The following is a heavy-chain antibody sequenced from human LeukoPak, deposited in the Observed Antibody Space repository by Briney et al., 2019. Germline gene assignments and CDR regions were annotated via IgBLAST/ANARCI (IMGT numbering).Heavy chain of an antibody. Sequence: PSETLSLTCAVYGGSFSGYYWSWIRQPPGKGLEWIGEINHSGSTNYNPSLKSRVTISVDTSKNQFSLKLSSVTAADTAVYYCARGPRSGPVTYCYYYGMDVWGQGTTVTVSS. CDR3: ARGPRSGPVTYCYYYGMDV. CDR2: INHSGST. D-gene: IGHD3-3*01. V-gene: IGHV4-34*01. J-gene: IGHJ6*02. CDR1: GGSFSGYY.